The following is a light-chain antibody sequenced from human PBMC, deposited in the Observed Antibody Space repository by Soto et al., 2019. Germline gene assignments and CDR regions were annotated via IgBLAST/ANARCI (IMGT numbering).Light chain of an antibody. V-gene: IGKV3-15*01. Sequence: EVVMTQSPATLSVSPGESATLSCRASQSVSEYLAWYQQKPGQAPRLLIYGASTRATGIPARFSGSGSGTEFTLTISSLQSEDFAVYYCQQYHIWPSITFGQGTRLEIK. CDR3: QQYHIWPSIT. J-gene: IGKJ5*01. CDR2: GAS. CDR1: QSVSEY.